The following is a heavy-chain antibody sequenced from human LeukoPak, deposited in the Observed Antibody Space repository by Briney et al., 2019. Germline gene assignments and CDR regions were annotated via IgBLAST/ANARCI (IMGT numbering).Heavy chain of an antibody. J-gene: IGHJ4*02. Sequence: ASVKVSCKASGYTFTSYGISWVRQAPGQGLEWMGWISAYNGNTNYAQKLQGRVTMTTDTSTSTAYMELRSLRSDDTAVYYCAKDIFPMVRGSLDYWGQGTLVTVSS. D-gene: IGHD3-10*01. CDR3: AKDIFPMVRGSLDY. V-gene: IGHV1-18*01. CDR2: ISAYNGNT. CDR1: GYTFTSYG.